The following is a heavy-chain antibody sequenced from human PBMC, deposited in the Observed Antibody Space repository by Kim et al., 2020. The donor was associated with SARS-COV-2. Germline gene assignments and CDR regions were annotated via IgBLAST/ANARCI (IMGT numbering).Heavy chain of an antibody. CDR3: ARALTTYYGDINWFDP. V-gene: IGHV4-34*01. CDR1: GGSFSGYY. Sequence: SETLSLTCAVYGGSFSGYYWSWIRQPPGKGLEWIGEINHSGSTNYNPSLKSRVTISVDTSKNQFSLKLSSVTAADTAVYYCARALTTYYGDINWFDPWG. D-gene: IGHD4-17*01. CDR2: INHSGST. J-gene: IGHJ5*02.